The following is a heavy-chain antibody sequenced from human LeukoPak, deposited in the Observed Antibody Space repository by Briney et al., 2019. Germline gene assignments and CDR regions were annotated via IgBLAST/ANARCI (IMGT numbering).Heavy chain of an antibody. CDR1: GFTFSSYS. V-gene: IGHV3-21*01. J-gene: IGHJ4*02. CDR2: ISSSSSYI. Sequence: GGSLRLSCAASGFTFSSYSMNWVRQAPGKGLEWVSSISSSSSYIYYADSLKGRFTISRDNAKNSLYLQMNSLRVEDTAVYYCTRAENDFGEIGYWGQGSLVTVSS. D-gene: IGHD3-10*01. CDR3: TRAENDFGEIGY.